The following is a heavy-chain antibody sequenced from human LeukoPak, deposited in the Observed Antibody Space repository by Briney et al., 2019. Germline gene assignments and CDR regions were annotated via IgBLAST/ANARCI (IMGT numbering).Heavy chain of an antibody. J-gene: IGHJ6*03. CDR3: ARGISITIFGVAPAYMDV. V-gene: IGHV3-64*01. Sequence: GGSLRLSCAASGFTFSSFAMHWVRQAPGKGLEYVSAISSNGGSTYYANSVKGRFTISRDNSKNTLYLQMGSLRAEDMAVYYCARGISITIFGVAPAYMDVWGQGTTVTVSS. D-gene: IGHD3-3*01. CDR1: GFTFSSFA. CDR2: ISSNGGST.